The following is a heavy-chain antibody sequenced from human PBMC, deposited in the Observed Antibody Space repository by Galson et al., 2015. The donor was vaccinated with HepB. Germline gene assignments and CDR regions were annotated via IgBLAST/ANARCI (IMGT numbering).Heavy chain of an antibody. Sequence: LSLTCSVSGGSISSSNYFWAWIRQPPGEGLEWIGSIYSGNTYYNPSLKSRVSISADTSKSQISLKLSSVTAADTAIYYCAKNPPGGDYYFQGMDVWGQGTTVTVSS. D-gene: IGHD2-21*02. CDR3: AKNPPGGDYYFQGMDV. V-gene: IGHV4-39*07. J-gene: IGHJ6*02. CDR1: GGSISSSNYF. CDR2: IYSGNT.